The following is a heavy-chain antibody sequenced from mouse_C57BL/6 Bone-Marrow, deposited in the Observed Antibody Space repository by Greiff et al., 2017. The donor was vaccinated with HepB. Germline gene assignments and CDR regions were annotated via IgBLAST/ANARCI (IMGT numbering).Heavy chain of an antibody. CDR2: ISNLAYSI. V-gene: IGHV5-15*04. CDR1: GSTFSDHG. CDR3: ARRTPYGSLDV. J-gene: IGHJ1*03. Sequence: EVKLVESGGGLVQPGGSLKLSCAASGSTFSDHGLARVRQAPRKWPEWVAFISNLAYSIYYADTVTGRFTISRGNAKDTMYLEMSSMRSEETAMYYCARRTPYGSLDVWGTGTTVTVSS.